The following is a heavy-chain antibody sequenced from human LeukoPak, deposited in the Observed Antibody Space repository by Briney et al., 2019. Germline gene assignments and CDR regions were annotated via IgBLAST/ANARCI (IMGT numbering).Heavy chain of an antibody. V-gene: IGHV3-7*05. CDR3: TRVRVSSYYGMDI. CDR1: GFTFSNYW. Sequence: PGGSLRLSWAASGFTFSNYWMSWVRQAPGKGLEWVANINQDESEKYHVDSVKGRFTISRDNAKNSLYLQMNSLRAEDTAVYYCTRVRVSSYYGMDIWGQGTTVTVSS. J-gene: IGHJ6*02. CDR2: INQDESEK. D-gene: IGHD2/OR15-2a*01.